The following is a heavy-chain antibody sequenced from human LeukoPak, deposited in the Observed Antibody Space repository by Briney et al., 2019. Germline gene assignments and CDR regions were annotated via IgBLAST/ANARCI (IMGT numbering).Heavy chain of an antibody. V-gene: IGHV3-74*01. CDR1: GFTFSSYW. Sequence: GGSLRLSRAASGFTFSSYWMHWVRQAPGKGLVWVSRIYSDGSGTTYAESVKGRFTISRDNAKNTLFLQMNSLTAEDTAVYYCATDRGHAFDIWGQGTMVTVS. CDR3: ATDRGHAFDI. D-gene: IGHD3-10*01. J-gene: IGHJ3*02. CDR2: IYSDGSGT.